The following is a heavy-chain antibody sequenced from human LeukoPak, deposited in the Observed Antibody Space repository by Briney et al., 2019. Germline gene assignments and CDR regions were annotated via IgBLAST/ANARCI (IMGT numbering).Heavy chain of an antibody. CDR2: INHSGST. V-gene: IGHV4-34*01. J-gene: IGHJ6*02. Sequence: SETLSLTCAVYGGSSSGYYWSWIRQPPGKGLEWIGEINHSGSTNYNPSLKSRVTISVDTSKNQFSLKLSSVTAADTAVYYCARGRENLYIVATRDEYYYGMNVWGQGTTVTVSS. CDR3: ARGRENLYIVATRDEYYYGMNV. CDR1: GGSSSGYY. D-gene: IGHD5-12*01.